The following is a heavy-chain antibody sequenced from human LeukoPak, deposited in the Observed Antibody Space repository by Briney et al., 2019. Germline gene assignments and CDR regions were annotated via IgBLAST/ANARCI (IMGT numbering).Heavy chain of an antibody. CDR2: TYYRSKWYN. V-gene: IGHV6-1*01. CDR1: GDSVSSNSAA. CDR3: ARVAAGHMVRGVIAGAGDHFDY. J-gene: IGHJ4*02. D-gene: IGHD3-10*01. Sequence: SQTLSLTFAISGDSVSSNSAAWNWIRQSPSRGLEWLGRTYYRSKWYNDYAVSVKSRITINPDTSKNQFSLQLNSVTPEDTAVYYCARVAAGHMVRGVIAGAGDHFDYWGQGTLVTVSS.